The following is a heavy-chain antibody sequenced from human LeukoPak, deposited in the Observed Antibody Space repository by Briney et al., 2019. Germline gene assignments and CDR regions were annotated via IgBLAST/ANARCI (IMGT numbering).Heavy chain of an antibody. CDR1: GGTFSSYA. Sequence: SVKVSCKASGGTFSSYAISWVRQAPGQGLEWMGRIIPIFGTANYAQKFQGRVTITTDESTSTAYMELSSLRSEDTAVYYCARDEMYYYDSSYWFDPWGQGTLVTVSS. J-gene: IGHJ5*02. V-gene: IGHV1-69*05. CDR2: IIPIFGTA. CDR3: ARDEMYYYDSSYWFDP. D-gene: IGHD3-22*01.